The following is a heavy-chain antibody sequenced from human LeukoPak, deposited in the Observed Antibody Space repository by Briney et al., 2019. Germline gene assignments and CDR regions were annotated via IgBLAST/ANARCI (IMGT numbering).Heavy chain of an antibody. Sequence: SQTLSLTCAVSGGSISSGGYSWSWIRQPPGQGLVWIGYIYHSGSTYYNPSLRRLVTISVDRSKNQFSLKLSSVTAADAAVYYRASTMVRGVMFYYWGQKTLGTASP. V-gene: IGHV4-30-2*01. D-gene: IGHD3-10*01. J-gene: IGHJ4*02. CDR1: GGSISSGGYS. CDR3: ASTMVRGVMFYY. CDR2: IYHSGST.